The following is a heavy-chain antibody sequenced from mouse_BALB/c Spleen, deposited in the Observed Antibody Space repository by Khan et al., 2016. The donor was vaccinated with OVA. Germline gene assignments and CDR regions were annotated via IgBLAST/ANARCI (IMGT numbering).Heavy chain of an antibody. J-gene: IGHJ1*01. V-gene: IGHV1-9*01. CDR2: ILPGSGYT. Sequence: VQLQESGAELMKPGASVKISCKATGYTFSSYWIEWVKQRPGHGLEWIGEILPGSGYTNYNQKFKGKATFTADTSSNTAYMQLSSLTSEDSAVYYCARYGNACYVDVWGEGTTVTVSS. CDR1: GYTFSSYW. CDR3: ARYGNACYVDV. D-gene: IGHD2-1*01.